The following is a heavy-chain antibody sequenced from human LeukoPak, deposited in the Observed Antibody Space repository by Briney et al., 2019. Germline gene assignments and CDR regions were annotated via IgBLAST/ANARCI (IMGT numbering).Heavy chain of an antibody. CDR1: GGTFSSYA. V-gene: IGHV1-69*04. CDR2: IIPILGIA. J-gene: IGHJ4*02. CDR3: ASMIAVAGTGYYFDY. D-gene: IGHD6-19*01. Sequence: GDSVNVSCKASGGTFSSYAISWVRQAPGQGIEWMGRIIPILGIANYAQKFQGRVTITADKSTSTAYMELSSLRSEDTAVYYCASMIAVAGTGYYFDYWGQGTLVTVSS.